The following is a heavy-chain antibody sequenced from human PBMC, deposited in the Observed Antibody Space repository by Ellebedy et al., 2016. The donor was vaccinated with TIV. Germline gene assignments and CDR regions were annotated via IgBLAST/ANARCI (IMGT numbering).Heavy chain of an antibody. V-gene: IGHV3-33*08. Sequence: GESLKISCAASGFTFSDYYMSWIRQAPGKGLEWVALIWYEGSYKYYGDFVKGRFTISRDDSKNTVYLQINSLRADDTAIYLCARGPLEGTPRAFDSWGQGTLVTVSS. CDR2: IWYEGSYK. CDR3: ARGPLEGTPRAFDS. D-gene: IGHD1-1*01. J-gene: IGHJ4*02. CDR1: GFTFSDYY.